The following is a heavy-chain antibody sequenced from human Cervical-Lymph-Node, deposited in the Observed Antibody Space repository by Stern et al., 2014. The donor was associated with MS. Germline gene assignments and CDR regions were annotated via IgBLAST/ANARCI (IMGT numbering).Heavy chain of an antibody. V-gene: IGHV1-2*04. CDR2: INPNSGGT. Sequence: QVQLVQSGAEVKKPGASVKVSCKASGYTFTGYYMHWVRQAPGQGLEWMGWINPNSGGTNYAQKFQGWVTMTRDTSISTAYMELIRLRSDDTAVYYCARNSYGVHYYYGMDVWGQGTTVTVSS. CDR1: GYTFTGYY. CDR3: ARNSYGVHYYYGMDV. D-gene: IGHD5-18*01. J-gene: IGHJ6*02.